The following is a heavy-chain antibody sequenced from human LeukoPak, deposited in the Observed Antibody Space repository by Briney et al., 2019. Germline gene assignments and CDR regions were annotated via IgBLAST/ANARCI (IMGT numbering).Heavy chain of an antibody. CDR1: GFTSSSYA. CDR3: AELGITMIGGV. V-gene: IGHV3-30*04. Sequence: PGGSLRLSCAASGFTSSSYAMHWVRQAPGKGLEWVAVISYDGSNKFYADSVKGRFTISRDNAKNSLYLQMNSLRAEDTAVYYCAELGITMIGGVWSKGTTVTISS. J-gene: IGHJ6*04. D-gene: IGHD3-10*02. CDR2: ISYDGSNK.